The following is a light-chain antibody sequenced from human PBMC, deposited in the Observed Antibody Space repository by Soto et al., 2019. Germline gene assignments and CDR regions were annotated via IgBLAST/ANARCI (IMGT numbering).Light chain of an antibody. Sequence: QSVLTQPPSVSAAPGQKVTISCSGSSSDIGNNLVSWYQQFPGSAPRLLIYDDFKRPSGIPDRFSGSKSGTSATLGITGLQTGDEADYYCLTRDKSLIAYVFGTGTKLTVL. V-gene: IGLV1-51*01. CDR3: LTRDKSLIAYV. CDR1: SSDIGNNL. CDR2: DDF. J-gene: IGLJ1*01.